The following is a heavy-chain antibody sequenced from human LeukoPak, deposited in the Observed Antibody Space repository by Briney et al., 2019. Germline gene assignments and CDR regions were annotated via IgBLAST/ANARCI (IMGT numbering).Heavy chain of an antibody. CDR2: IYYSGST. CDR3: ARVRPPYLFDY. CDR1: GGSISSYY. V-gene: IGHV4-59*01. J-gene: IGHJ4*02. D-gene: IGHD2-2*02. Sequence: ASETLSLTCTVSGGSISSYYWSWIRQPPGKGLEWIGYIYYSGSTNYNPSLKSRVTISVGTSKNQFSLKLSSVTAADTAVYYCARVRPPYLFDYWGQGTLVTVSS.